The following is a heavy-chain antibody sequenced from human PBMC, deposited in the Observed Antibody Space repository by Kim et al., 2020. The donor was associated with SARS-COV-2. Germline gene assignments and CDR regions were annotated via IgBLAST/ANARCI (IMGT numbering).Heavy chain of an antibody. Sequence: GGSLRLSCAASGFTFGDYAMHWVRQAPGKGLEWVSGISWNSGSIGYADSVKGRFTISRDNAKNSLYLQMNSLRAEDTALYYCAKDQGYGITIFGVVSPGRMDVWGQGTTVTVSS. V-gene: IGHV3-9*01. J-gene: IGHJ6*02. D-gene: IGHD3-3*01. CDR2: ISWNSGSI. CDR3: AKDQGYGITIFGVVSPGRMDV. CDR1: GFTFGDYA.